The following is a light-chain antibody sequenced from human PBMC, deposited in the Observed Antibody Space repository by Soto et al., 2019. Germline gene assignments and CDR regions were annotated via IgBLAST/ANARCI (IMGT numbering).Light chain of an antibody. V-gene: IGKV3-20*01. J-gene: IGKJ2*01. CDR1: QSVGSTY. CDR2: GAS. CDR3: QHYGSSPNT. Sequence: EIVLAQSPDTLSLSPGERATLSCRASQSVGSTYLAWYQKKPGQAPRLLIYGASSRATGVPDRFSGSGSGTDFTLTISRLEPEDFAVYYCQHYGSSPNTFGQGTKLEIK.